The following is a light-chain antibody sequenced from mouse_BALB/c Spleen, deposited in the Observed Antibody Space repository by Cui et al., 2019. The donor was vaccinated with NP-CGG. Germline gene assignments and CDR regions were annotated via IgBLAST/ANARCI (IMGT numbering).Light chain of an antibody. CDR2: GTN. CDR1: TGAVTTSNY. J-gene: IGLJ1*01. Sequence: AVVTQESALTPSPGETVTPNCRSSTGAVTTSNYANWVQEKPDHLFTGLIVGTNNRAPGVPARFSGSLIGDKAVLTITGAQTEDEAIYFCALWYSNHWVFGGGTKVTVL. CDR3: ALWYSNHWV. V-gene: IGLV1*01.